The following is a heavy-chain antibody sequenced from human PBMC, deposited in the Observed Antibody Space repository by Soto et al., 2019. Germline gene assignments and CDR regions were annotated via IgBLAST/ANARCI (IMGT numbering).Heavy chain of an antibody. CDR1: GGSISSGGYY. J-gene: IGHJ4*02. CDR2: IYYSGST. D-gene: IGHD2-8*01. CDR3: ARTALGYCTNGVCTVFDY. Sequence: PSETLSLTCTVSGGSISSGGYYWSWIRQHPGKGLEWIGYIYYSGSTYYNPSLKSRVTISVDTSKNQFSLKLSSVTAADTAVYYCARTALGYCTNGVCTVFDYWGQGTLVTVSS. V-gene: IGHV4-31*03.